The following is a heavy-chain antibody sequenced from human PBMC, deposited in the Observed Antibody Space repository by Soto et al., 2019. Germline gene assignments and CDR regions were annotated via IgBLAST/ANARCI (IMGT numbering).Heavy chain of an antibody. CDR2: MNPRRGGT. CDR3: ARFVPGAEAWLGP. D-gene: IGHD2-21*01. V-gene: IGHV1-2*07. Sequence: ASVKVSCKASGYTFTNYYMHWARQAPGQGLEWMGWMNPRRGGTKYAHAFQDRVTMTRDASIITAYMEVTSLRHGDTAVYYCARFVPGAEAWLGPWGQGTLVTVSS. J-gene: IGHJ5*02. CDR1: GYTFTNYY.